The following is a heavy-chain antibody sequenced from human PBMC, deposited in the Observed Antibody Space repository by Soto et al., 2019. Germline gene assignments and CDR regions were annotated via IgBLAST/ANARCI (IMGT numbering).Heavy chain of an antibody. Sequence: ASVKVSCKASGGTFNNYAISWVRQAPGQGLEWMGGIIPIFGTADYAQKFQGRVTITADEFTSTAYLELSSLRSEDTAVYYCARGGDSSGYYIIPFDYWGQGTLVTVSS. CDR1: GGTFNNYA. CDR2: IIPIFGTA. J-gene: IGHJ4*02. CDR3: ARGGDSSGYYIIPFDY. D-gene: IGHD3-22*01. V-gene: IGHV1-69*13.